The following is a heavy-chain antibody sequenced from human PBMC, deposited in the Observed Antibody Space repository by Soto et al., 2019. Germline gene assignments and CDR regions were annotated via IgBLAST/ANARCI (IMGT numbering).Heavy chain of an antibody. J-gene: IGHJ6*02. Sequence: PSDTLSLTCTVSGGSISSNYWNWIRQPPGKGLEWIGYINYSGTTNYNPSLKRRVTISGDTSKNQFSLKLSSVTAADTAVYYCARVSAGYDILTGYYNDGMDVWGQGTTVTVSS. CDR2: INYSGTT. D-gene: IGHD3-9*01. CDR1: GGSISSNY. V-gene: IGHV4-59*01. CDR3: ARVSAGYDILTGYYNDGMDV.